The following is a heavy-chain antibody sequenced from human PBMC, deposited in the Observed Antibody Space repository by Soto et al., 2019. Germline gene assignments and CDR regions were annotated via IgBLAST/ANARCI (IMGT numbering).Heavy chain of an antibody. CDR2: IWSDGSNT. D-gene: IGHD3-16*01. J-gene: IGHJ4*02. CDR3: ARDGGWGSFDY. Sequence: GGSLRLSCAASGFTFRSYGMHWVRQAPGKGLEWVALIWSDGSNTYYADSVEGRFTVSRDNSKNTLYLQMSSLRAEDTAVYYCARDGGWGSFDYWGQGTLVTVSS. CDR1: GFTFRSYG. V-gene: IGHV3-33*01.